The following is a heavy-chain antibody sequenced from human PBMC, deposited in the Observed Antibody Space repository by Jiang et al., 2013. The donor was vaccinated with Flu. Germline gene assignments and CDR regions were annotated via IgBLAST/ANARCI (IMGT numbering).Heavy chain of an antibody. J-gene: IGHJ4*02. D-gene: IGHD5-24*01. CDR1: GFSLSTSA. V-gene: IGHV1-58*01. CDR3: VRERHHRRDGYNLFDF. CDR2: IVVDSGNT. Sequence: SGAEVKKPGTSVKVSCKASGFSLSTSAVQWVRQARGQRLEWLGWIVVDSGNTNSAQKFQERVTLTRDMSTNTAYLELSSLRSEDTAVYYCVRERHHRRDGYNLFDFWGQGTLVTVSS.